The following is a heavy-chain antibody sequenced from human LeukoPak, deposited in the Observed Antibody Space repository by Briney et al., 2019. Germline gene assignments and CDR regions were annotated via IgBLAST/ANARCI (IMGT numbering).Heavy chain of an antibody. J-gene: IGHJ4*02. CDR3: ARGAGYYDFWSRYSFDY. CDR1: GGSISSGGYY. Sequence: SETLSLTCTVSGGSISSGGYYWSWIRQPPGTGLEWIGYIYHSGSTYYNPSLKSRVTISVDRSKNQFSLKLSSVTAADTAVYYCARGAGYYDFWSRYSFDYWGKGHLVTVSS. D-gene: IGHD3-3*01. V-gene: IGHV4-30-2*01. CDR2: IYHSGST.